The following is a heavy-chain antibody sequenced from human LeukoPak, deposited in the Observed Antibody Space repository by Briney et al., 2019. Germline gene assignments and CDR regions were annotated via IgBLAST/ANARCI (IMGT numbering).Heavy chain of an antibody. CDR1: GGSISSGDYY. Sequence: SETLSLTCTVSGGSISSGDYYWSWIRQPPGKGLEWIGYIYYSGSTYYNPSLKSRVTISVDTSKNQFSLKLSSVTAADTAVCYCARWRRLYYFDYWGQGTLVTVSS. CDR2: IYYSGST. J-gene: IGHJ4*02. V-gene: IGHV4-30-4*08. CDR3: ARWRRLYYFDY.